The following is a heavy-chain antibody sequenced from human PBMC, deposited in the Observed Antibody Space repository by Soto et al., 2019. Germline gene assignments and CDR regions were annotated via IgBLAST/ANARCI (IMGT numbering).Heavy chain of an antibody. Sequence: SETLSLTCTVSGGSISGYYWSWIRQSPEKGLEYIGYISYSGSTNYNPSLKSRVTTSLDTSKNQFSLKLNSVTAADTAVYYCARAYGGYADYWGQGALVTVSS. J-gene: IGHJ4*02. D-gene: IGHD5-12*01. CDR2: ISYSGST. CDR1: GGSISGYY. CDR3: ARAYGGYADY. V-gene: IGHV4-59*08.